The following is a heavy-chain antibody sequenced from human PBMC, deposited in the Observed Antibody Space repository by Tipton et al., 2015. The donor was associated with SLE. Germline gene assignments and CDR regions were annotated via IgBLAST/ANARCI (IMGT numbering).Heavy chain of an antibody. CDR3: AGGGIAAEH. CDR2: IYYRGST. CDR1: VGSIRSGGYY. D-gene: IGHD6-13*01. J-gene: IGHJ4*02. V-gene: IGHV4-31*03. Sequence: TLSLTSTVSVGSIRSGGYYWSWIRQHPGKGLEWIWYIYYRGSTYYNPSLKSRVTISVDTSKNQFSLKLSSVTAADTAVYYCAGGGIAAEHWGQGTLVTVSS.